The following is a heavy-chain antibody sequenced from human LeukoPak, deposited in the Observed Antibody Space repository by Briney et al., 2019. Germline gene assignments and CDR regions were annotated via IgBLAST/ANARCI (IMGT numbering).Heavy chain of an antibody. Sequence: PGESLRLSCAASGFTFSTYAMTWLRQAPGKGLEWVSALNYNGGNTYYADSVKGRFTISRDNSKNMLYLQMNSLRAEDTAVYYCARDEASYSNRFVHYYGMDVWGQGTTVTVSS. CDR2: LNYNGGNT. J-gene: IGHJ6*02. CDR1: GFTFSTYA. CDR3: ARDEASYSNRFVHYYGMDV. D-gene: IGHD4-4*01. V-gene: IGHV3-23*01.